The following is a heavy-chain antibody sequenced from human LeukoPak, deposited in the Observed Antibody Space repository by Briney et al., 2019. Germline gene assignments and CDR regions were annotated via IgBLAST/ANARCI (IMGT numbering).Heavy chain of an antibody. CDR2: INPSGGST. D-gene: IGHD3-22*01. J-gene: IGHJ4*02. CDR1: GYTFTSYY. CDR3: ARGPGPADDGGGYCFDY. V-gene: IGHV1-46*01. Sequence: ASVKVSCKASGYTFTSYYLYWVRQAPGQGLEWMVVINPSGGSTTSAQKFQGRVTMTRDTSTSTVYMELRSLRSEDTAVYYCARGPGPADDGGGYCFDYWGQGTLVTVSS.